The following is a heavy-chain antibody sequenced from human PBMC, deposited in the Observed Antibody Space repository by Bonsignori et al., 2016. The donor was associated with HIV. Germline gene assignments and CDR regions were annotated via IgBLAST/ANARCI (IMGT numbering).Heavy chain of an antibody. D-gene: IGHD4-23*01. J-gene: IGHJ6*02. CDR2: IVPAFGTT. Sequence: QVQLVQSGAEAKKPGSSVKVSCKASGGAFGTYAIGWVRQAPAQGLEWMGGIVPAFGTTKYAQKFQGRVTITADASTNIAYMELRSLKSEDTAVYLCARIFGNXASVTYYYGMDVWGQGT. V-gene: IGHV1-69*01. CDR1: GGAFGTYA. CDR3: ARIFGNXASVTYYYGMDV.